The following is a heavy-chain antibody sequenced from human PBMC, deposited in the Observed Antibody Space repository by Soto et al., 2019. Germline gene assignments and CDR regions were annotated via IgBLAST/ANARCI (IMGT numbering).Heavy chain of an antibody. CDR3: ARSGPNYPWSGSYFDY. V-gene: IGHV3-48*03. Sequence: EVQLVESGGGLVQPGGSLRLSCAASGFTFSSYEMNWVRQAPGKGLEWVSYISSSGSTIYYADSVKGRFTISRDNAKNSLYLQMNSPRAEDTAVYYCARSGPNYPWSGSYFDYWGQGTLVTVSS. CDR2: ISSSGSTI. J-gene: IGHJ4*02. D-gene: IGHD3-3*01. CDR1: GFTFSSYE.